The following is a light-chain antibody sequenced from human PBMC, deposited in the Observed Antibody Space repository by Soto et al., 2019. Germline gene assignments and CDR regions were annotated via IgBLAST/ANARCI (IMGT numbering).Light chain of an antibody. CDR1: QSVSSN. J-gene: IGKJ1*01. V-gene: IGKV3-15*01. Sequence: EIVMTQSPATLSVSPGERATLSCRASQSVSSNLAWYQQKPGQAPRLLIYGASTRATGIPARFSGSGSGTEFTLTISSLEPEDFAVYYCQQRSNWPWTFGQGTKVDTK. CDR3: QQRSNWPWT. CDR2: GAS.